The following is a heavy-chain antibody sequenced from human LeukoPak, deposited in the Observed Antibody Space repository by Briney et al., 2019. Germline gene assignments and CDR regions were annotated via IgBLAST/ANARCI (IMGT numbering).Heavy chain of an antibody. Sequence: GGSLRLSCAASGFTFSSYSMKWVRQAPGKGLEWVSYISSSSSTIYYADSVKGRFTISRDNAKNSLYLQMNSLRAEDTAVYYCARDYPTDYWGQGTLVTVPS. V-gene: IGHV3-48*01. CDR1: GFTFSSYS. CDR3: ARDYPTDY. CDR2: ISSSSSTI. J-gene: IGHJ4*02.